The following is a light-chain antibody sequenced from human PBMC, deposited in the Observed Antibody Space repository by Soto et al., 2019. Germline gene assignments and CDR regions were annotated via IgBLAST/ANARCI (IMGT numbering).Light chain of an antibody. V-gene: IGKV3-11*01. Sequence: EIVLTQSPATLSLSPGERSTLSGLASQSVKTFLGWYQQRPGQAPRLLIHDASHRAAGIPARFSGSGFGTDFTLTISSLEPEDAAVYYCQQHSNWPPITFGQGTRLDIK. CDR3: QQHSNWPPIT. J-gene: IGKJ5*01. CDR1: QSVKTF. CDR2: DAS.